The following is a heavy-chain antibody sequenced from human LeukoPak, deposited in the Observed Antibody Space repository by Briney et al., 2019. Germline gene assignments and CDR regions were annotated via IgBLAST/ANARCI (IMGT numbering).Heavy chain of an antibody. J-gene: IGHJ4*02. Sequence: GGSLRLSCAASGFTFSDYYMSWIRQAPGEGLEWVSCISSSGSTIYYADSVKGRFTISRDNAKNSLYLQMNSLRAEDTAVYYCARDFSGVAVAGLDYFDYWGQGTLVTVSS. V-gene: IGHV3-11*01. CDR2: ISSSGSTI. CDR3: ARDFSGVAVAGLDYFDY. CDR1: GFTFSDYY. D-gene: IGHD6-19*01.